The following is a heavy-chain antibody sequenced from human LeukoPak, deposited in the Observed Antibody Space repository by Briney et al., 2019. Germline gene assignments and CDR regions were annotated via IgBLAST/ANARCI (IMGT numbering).Heavy chain of an antibody. D-gene: IGHD3-10*01. J-gene: IGHJ4*02. CDR3: ARVYGSGSYYPL. Sequence: ASVKVSCKASGYTFTGYYMHWVRQAPGRGLEWMGWINPNSGGTNYAQKFQGRVTMTRDTSISTAYMELSRLRSDDTAVYYCARVYGSGSYYPLWGQGTLVTVSS. CDR1: GYTFTGYY. V-gene: IGHV1-2*02. CDR2: INPNSGGT.